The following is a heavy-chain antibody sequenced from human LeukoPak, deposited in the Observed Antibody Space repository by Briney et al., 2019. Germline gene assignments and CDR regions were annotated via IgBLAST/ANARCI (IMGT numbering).Heavy chain of an antibody. Sequence: GGSLRLSCAASGFTFSDYDMHWVRQATGKGLEWVSAIGTAGDTYYTGSVKGRSTISRENSKNSLYLQMNSLRAGDTAVYYCARVAKERVGGVYYFDYWGQGTLVTVSS. CDR3: ARVAKERVGGVYYFDY. CDR1: GFTFSDYD. CDR2: IGTAGDT. J-gene: IGHJ4*02. V-gene: IGHV3-13*01. D-gene: IGHD1-1*01.